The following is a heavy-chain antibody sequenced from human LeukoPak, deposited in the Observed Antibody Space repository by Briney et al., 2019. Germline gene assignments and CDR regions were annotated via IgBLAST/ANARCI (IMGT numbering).Heavy chain of an antibody. CDR2: IHDSGST. CDR1: GGSISSSRYY. J-gene: IGHJ3*02. Sequence: SETLSLTCTVSGGSISSSRYYWGLIRQPPGKGLEWIVRIHDSGSTYYNPALKSRVTVSVDTSENQFSLKLSSVAAADTAVYFCVRTRLSDNIVPAAERADDACDMWGQGTMVTVSS. V-gene: IGHV4-39*07. CDR3: VRTRLSDNIVPAAERADDACDM. D-gene: IGHD2-2*01.